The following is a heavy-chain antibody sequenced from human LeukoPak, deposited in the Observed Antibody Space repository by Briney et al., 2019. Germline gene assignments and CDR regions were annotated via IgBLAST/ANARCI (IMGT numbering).Heavy chain of an antibody. CDR3: ARDRIIYGDYGDAFDI. CDR2: ISSSSNYI. D-gene: IGHD4-17*01. Sequence: GGSLRLSCAASGFTFYTYSMNWVRQAPGKGLEWVSSISSSSNYIYYADSVKGRFTISRNNAKNSLYPQMNSLRAEDTAVYYCARDRIIYGDYGDAFDIWGQGTMVTVSS. CDR1: GFTFYTYS. J-gene: IGHJ3*02. V-gene: IGHV3-21*01.